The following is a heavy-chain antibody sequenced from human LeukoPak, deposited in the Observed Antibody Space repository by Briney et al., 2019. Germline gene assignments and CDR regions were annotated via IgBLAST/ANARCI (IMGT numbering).Heavy chain of an antibody. CDR1: GYSFTNYW. Sequence: GESLKISCKGSGYSFTNYWIGWVRQMPGKGLEWMGIIYPGDSDTRYSPSFQGQVTISADKSISTAYLQWSSLQASDTAMYYCARHGVEMAAIRPIDYWGQGTLVTVSS. CDR3: ARHGVEMAAIRPIDY. CDR2: IYPGDSDT. J-gene: IGHJ4*02. V-gene: IGHV5-51*01. D-gene: IGHD5-24*01.